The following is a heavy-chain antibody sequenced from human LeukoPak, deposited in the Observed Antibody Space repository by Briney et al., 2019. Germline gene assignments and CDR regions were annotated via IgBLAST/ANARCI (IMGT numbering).Heavy chain of an antibody. CDR3: VRDAGYSGYMINDI. Sequence: GGALRLSRVPSEFTFTNSLLSWGPPAPGEGLGWVAYINQLGGEIFYVDSVKGRFTISRDNTKNSVHLQMNSLRPEGTALYYCVRDAGYSGYMINDIWGQGTMVTVSS. J-gene: IGHJ3*02. CDR1: EFTFTNSL. V-gene: IGHV3-7*01. CDR2: INQLGGEI. D-gene: IGHD5-12*01.